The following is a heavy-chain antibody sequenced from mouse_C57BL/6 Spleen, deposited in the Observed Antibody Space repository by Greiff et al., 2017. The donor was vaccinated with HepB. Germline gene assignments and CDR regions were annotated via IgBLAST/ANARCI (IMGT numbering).Heavy chain of an antibody. CDR2: ISYDGSN. V-gene: IGHV3-6*01. CDR1: GYSITSGYY. CDR3: AGPYGNYPWFAY. Sequence: VQLKESGPGLVKPSQSLSLTCSVTGYSITSGYYWNWIRQFPGNKLEWMGYISYDGSNNYNPSLKNRISITRDTSKNQFFLKLNSVTTEDTATYYCAGPYGNYPWFAYWGQGTLVTVSA. D-gene: IGHD2-10*02. J-gene: IGHJ3*01.